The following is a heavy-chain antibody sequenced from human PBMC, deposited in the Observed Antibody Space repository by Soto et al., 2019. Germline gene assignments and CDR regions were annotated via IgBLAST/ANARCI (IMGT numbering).Heavy chain of an antibody. V-gene: IGHV5-51*01. CDR3: ARLIGYDFWSGYYTQDRNWFDP. CDR1: GYTFTNYW. CDR2: IYVGDSDT. Sequence: GESLKISCKASGYTFTNYWIGWVRQMPGKGLEWMGIIYVGDSDTRYSPSFQGQVTISADKSVTTAYLQWSSLKASDSAMYYCARLIGYDFWSGYYTQDRNWFDPWGQGTLVTVSS. D-gene: IGHD3-3*01. J-gene: IGHJ5*02.